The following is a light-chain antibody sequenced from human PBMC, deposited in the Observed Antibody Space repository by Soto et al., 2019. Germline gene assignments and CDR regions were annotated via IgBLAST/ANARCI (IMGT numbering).Light chain of an antibody. Sequence: EIVMTQSPATLSVSPGERVTLSCRARQSVSSNLAWYQQKPGQAPRLLIYGASTRATGIPARFSGSGSGTEFTLTISSLQSEDFAVYYCQQYNNWPITFGGGTKVEIK. J-gene: IGKJ4*01. CDR2: GAS. V-gene: IGKV3-15*01. CDR1: QSVSSN. CDR3: QQYNNWPIT.